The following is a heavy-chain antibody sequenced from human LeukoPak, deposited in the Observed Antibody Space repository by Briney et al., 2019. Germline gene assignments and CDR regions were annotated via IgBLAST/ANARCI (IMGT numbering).Heavy chain of an antibody. D-gene: IGHD3-22*01. CDR2: INPNSGGT. CDR1: GYTFTGYY. Sequence: ASVKVSCKASGYTFTGYYMHWVRQAPGQGLEWMGWINPNSGGTNYAQKFQGRVTMTRDTSISTAYMELSRLRSDDTAVYYCATDRSYYYDSSGYEFDYWGQGTLVTVSS. J-gene: IGHJ4*02. V-gene: IGHV1-2*02. CDR3: ATDRSYYYDSSGYEFDY.